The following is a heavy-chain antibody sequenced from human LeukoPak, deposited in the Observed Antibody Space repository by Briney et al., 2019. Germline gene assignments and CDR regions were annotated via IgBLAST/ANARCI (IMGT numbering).Heavy chain of an antibody. CDR3: ARLWNGDHNDLDY. Sequence: PGGSLRLSCAASGFTFSSYEMNWVRQAPGKGLEWVSYISSSGSTIYYADSVKGRFTISRDNAKNSLYLQMNSLRAEDTAVYYCARLWNGDHNDLDYWGQGTLVTVSS. CDR1: GFTFSSYE. V-gene: IGHV3-48*03. CDR2: ISSSGSTI. J-gene: IGHJ4*02. D-gene: IGHD4-17*01.